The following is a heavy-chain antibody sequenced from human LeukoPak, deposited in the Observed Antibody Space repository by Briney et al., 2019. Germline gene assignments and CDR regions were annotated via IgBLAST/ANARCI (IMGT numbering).Heavy chain of an antibody. CDR2: IYYSGST. V-gene: IGHV4-31*03. CDR3: ARDSGSYGMDV. J-gene: IGHJ6*02. Sequence: PSETLSLTCTVSGASISSGGYYWSWIRQHPGKGLEWIGYIYYSGSTYYNPSLKSRVTISVDTSKNQFSLKLSSVTAADTAVYYCARDSGSYGMDVWGQGTTVTVSS. D-gene: IGHD6-25*01. CDR1: GASISSGGYY.